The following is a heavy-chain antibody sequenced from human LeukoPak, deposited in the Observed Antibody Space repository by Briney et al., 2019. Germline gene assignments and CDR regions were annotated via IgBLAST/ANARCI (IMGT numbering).Heavy chain of an antibody. V-gene: IGHV3-21*01. CDR2: ISTSSSYI. Sequence: GGSLRLSCATSGFTFSNYRMNWVRQALGKGLEWVSSISTSSSYIYYADSLKGRFTISRDNAKNSLYLQMNSLRAEDTAVYYCARDLQNDSGSAFDYWGQGTLVTVSS. CDR1: GFTFSNYR. D-gene: IGHD6-19*01. J-gene: IGHJ4*02. CDR3: ARDLQNDSGSAFDY.